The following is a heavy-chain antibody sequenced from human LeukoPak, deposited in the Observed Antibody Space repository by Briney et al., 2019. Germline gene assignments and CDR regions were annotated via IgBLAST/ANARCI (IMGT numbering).Heavy chain of an antibody. D-gene: IGHD4/OR15-4a*01. CDR2: IYYSGSP. J-gene: IGHJ5*02. CDR3: ARDQSANYGGYNWFDP. CDR1: GGSISSGNYY. Sequence: SETLSLTCTVSGGSISSGNYYWSWIRQHPGTGLEWIGYIYYSGSPYYNPSLKSRVTISVDTSKNQFSLKLSSVTAADTAMYYCARDQSANYGGYNWFDPWGQGTLVTVSS. V-gene: IGHV4-31*03.